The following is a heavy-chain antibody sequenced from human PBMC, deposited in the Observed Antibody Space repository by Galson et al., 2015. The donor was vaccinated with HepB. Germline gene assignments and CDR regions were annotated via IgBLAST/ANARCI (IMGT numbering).Heavy chain of an antibody. Sequence: TLSLTCTVSGYSISSGGFYWSWIRQRPGKGLEWLGYISHTGGTYYNPSLGGRLTLSVDRWKNQFSLKLKSVTAADTAVYYCARTEEPTTMGDGGLQFDPWGQGTLVIVSS. CDR2: ISHTGGT. CDR1: GYSISSGGFY. D-gene: IGHD3-10*01. J-gene: IGHJ5*02. V-gene: IGHV4-31*03. CDR3: ARTEEPTTMGDGGLQFDP.